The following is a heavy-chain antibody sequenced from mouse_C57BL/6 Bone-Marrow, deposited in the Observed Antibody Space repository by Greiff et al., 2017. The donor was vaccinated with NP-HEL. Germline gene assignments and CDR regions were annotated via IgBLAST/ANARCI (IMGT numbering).Heavy chain of an antibody. D-gene: IGHD2-1*01. CDR3: TIYYGNYGYYFDY. CDR2: IDPENGDT. CDR1: GFNIKDDY. Sequence: EVQLQQSGAELVRPGASVKLSCTASGFNIKDDYMHWVKQRPEQGLEWIGWIDPENGDTEYASKFQGKATITADTSSNTAYLQLSSLTSEDTAVYYCTIYYGNYGYYFDYWGQGTTLTVSS. J-gene: IGHJ2*01. V-gene: IGHV14-4*01.